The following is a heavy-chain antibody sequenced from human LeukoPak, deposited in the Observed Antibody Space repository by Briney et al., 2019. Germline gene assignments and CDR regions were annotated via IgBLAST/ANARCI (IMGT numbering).Heavy chain of an antibody. V-gene: IGHV3-23*01. CDR2: ISGGGDNT. D-gene: IGHD6-19*01. Sequence: GRSLRLSCAASGFTFSNYAMSWVRQAPGKGLEWVSAISGGGDNTFYTDSVKGRFTISRDNSKNTLYLQMKSLRAEDTAVYFCAKDSVVVAGLVNYFDYWGQGTLVTVSS. CDR3: AKDSVVVAGLVNYFDY. CDR1: GFTFSNYA. J-gene: IGHJ4*02.